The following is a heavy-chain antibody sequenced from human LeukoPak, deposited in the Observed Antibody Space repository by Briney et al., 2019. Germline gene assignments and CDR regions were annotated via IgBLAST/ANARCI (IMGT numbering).Heavy chain of an antibody. D-gene: IGHD3-10*01. Sequence: SVKVSCKASGGTFSSYAISWVRQAPGQGLEWMGRIIPILGTANYAQKFQGRVTITADKSTSTAYMELSSLRSEDTAVYYCARTSYYGSGSYYPFDYWGQGTLVTVSS. CDR2: IIPILGTA. J-gene: IGHJ4*02. CDR1: GGTFSSYA. CDR3: ARTSYYGSGSYYPFDY. V-gene: IGHV1-69*04.